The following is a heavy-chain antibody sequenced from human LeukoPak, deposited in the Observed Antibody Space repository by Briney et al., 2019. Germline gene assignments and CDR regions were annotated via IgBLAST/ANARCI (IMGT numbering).Heavy chain of an antibody. V-gene: IGHV3-48*04. J-gene: IGHJ4*02. CDR3: AKDNIGWGDYGDPFDY. CDR2: ISSSSSTI. D-gene: IGHD4-17*01. Sequence: GGSLRLSCAASGFTFSSYSMNWVRQAPGKGLEWVSYISSSSSTIYYADSVKGRFTISRDNAKNTLYLQMNSLRAEDTAVYYCAKDNIGWGDYGDPFDYWGQGTLVTVSS. CDR1: GFTFSSYS.